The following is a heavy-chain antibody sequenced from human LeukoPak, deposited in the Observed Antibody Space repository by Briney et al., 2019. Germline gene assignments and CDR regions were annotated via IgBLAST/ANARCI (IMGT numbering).Heavy chain of an antibody. D-gene: IGHD3-16*02. V-gene: IGHV7-4-1*02. CDR2: INTNTGNR. Sequence: ASVKVSCKASGYTFTSYAMKWVRQAPGQGLEWMGWINTNTGNRTYAQGFTGRFVFSLDTSVSTAYLQISSLKAEDTAVYYCAREGPREISLFDYWGQGTLVTVSS. CDR1: GYTFTSYA. CDR3: AREGPREISLFDY. J-gene: IGHJ4*02.